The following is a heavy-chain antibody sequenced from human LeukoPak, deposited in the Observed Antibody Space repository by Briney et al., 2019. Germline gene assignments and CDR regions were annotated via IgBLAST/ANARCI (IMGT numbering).Heavy chain of an antibody. D-gene: IGHD3-10*01. J-gene: IGHJ6*02. CDR1: GFTFSSYG. V-gene: IGHV3-30*18. CDR2: ISYDGSNK. Sequence: GGSLRLSCAASGFTFSSYGMHWVRKAPGKGLEWVAVISYDGSNKYYADSVKGRFTISRDNSKNTLYLQMNSLRAEDTAVYYCAKERKGWFHYYYGMDVWGQGTTVTVSS. CDR3: AKERKGWFHYYYGMDV.